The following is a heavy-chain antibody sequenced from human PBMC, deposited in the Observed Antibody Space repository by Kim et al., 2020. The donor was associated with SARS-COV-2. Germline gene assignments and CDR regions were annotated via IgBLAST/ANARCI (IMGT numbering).Heavy chain of an antibody. D-gene: IGHD2-2*01. CDR3: AKDGMGGVVPAAMEFDY. CDR1: GFTFSSNG. Sequence: GGSLRLSCAASGFTFSSNGMHWVRQAPGKGLDWVAVISNDGSKKYYADSVKGRFTISRDNSKNTLYLQMNSLRAEDTAVYYCAKDGMGGVVPAAMEFDYWGQGTLVTVSS. V-gene: IGHV3-30*18. J-gene: IGHJ4*02. CDR2: ISNDGSKK.